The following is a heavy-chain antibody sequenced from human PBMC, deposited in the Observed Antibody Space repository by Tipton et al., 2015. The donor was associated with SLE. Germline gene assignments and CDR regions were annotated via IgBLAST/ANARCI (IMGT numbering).Heavy chain of an antibody. D-gene: IGHD4-17*01. CDR2: INHSGST. V-gene: IGHV4-34*01. Sequence: TLSLTCAVYGGSFSGYYWSWIRQPPGKGLEWIGEINHSGSTNYNPSLKSRVTISVDTSKNQFSLKLSSVTAADTAVYYCASFQHHDYGDYFDYWGQGTLVTVSS. J-gene: IGHJ4*02. CDR3: ASFQHHDYGDYFDY. CDR1: GGSFSGYY.